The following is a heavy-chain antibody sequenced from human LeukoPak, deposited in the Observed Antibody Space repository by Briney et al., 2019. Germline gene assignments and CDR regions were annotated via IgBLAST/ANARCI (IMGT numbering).Heavy chain of an antibody. CDR1: GFTFSSYE. CDR3: ARDRKGNYETSGFYEEHWFFDL. J-gene: IGHJ2*01. Sequence: GSLRLSCAASGFTFSSYEMNWVRQAPGKGLEWIGYIDYSGNTKYNPSLKSRVTISVDTSKNQFSLKLISVTAADTAVYSCARDRKGNYETSGFYEEHWFFDLWGRGTLVTVSP. CDR2: IDYSGNT. V-gene: IGHV4-59*01. D-gene: IGHD3-22*01.